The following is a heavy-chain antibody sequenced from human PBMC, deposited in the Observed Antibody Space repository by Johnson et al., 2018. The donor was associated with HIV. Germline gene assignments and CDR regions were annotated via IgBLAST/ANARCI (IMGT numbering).Heavy chain of an antibody. CDR2: IRYDGGNK. V-gene: IGHV3-30*02. J-gene: IGHJ3*02. CDR3: ARGVVGVLSNAWDI. Sequence: QVQLVESGGGVVQPGGSLRLPCVASGFTLSNYGMHWVRQAPGKGLEWVAFIRYDGGNKYYSDSVKGRFTISRDNSKNTLYLQMNSLRPEDTAVYYCARGVVGVLSNAWDIWGQGTMVSVSS. CDR1: GFTLSNYG. D-gene: IGHD3-16*01.